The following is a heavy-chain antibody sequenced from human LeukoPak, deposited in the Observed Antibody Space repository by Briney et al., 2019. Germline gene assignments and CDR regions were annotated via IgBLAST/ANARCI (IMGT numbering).Heavy chain of an antibody. Sequence: GGSLRLSCAASGFTFSSYAMSWVRQAPGKGLEWVSAISGSGGSTYYADSVKGRFTTSRDNSKNTLYLQMNSLRAEDTAVYYCGKAQGSGSYYFPPFDYWGQGTLVTVSS. CDR2: ISGSGGST. D-gene: IGHD1-26*01. CDR1: GFTFSSYA. V-gene: IGHV3-23*01. CDR3: GKAQGSGSYYFPPFDY. J-gene: IGHJ4*02.